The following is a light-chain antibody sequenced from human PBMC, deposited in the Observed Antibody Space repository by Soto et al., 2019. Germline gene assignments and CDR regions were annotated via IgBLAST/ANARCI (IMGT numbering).Light chain of an antibody. J-gene: IGKJ1*01. CDR1: QNVPRSY. V-gene: IGKV3-20*01. CDR3: RRYGRSPRK. CDR2: GSS. Sequence: IVLTRSPGTLSLSPGERATLSCGASQNVPRSYLSWYQQKPCQAPRLLIYGSSSRGARITARFSGSGYSTDFTLTISKLDPEDFVVYFCRRYGRSPRKFGHGTKVEI.